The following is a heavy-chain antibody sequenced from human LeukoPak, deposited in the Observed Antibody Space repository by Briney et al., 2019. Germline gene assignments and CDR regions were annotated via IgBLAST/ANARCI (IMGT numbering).Heavy chain of an antibody. V-gene: IGHV3-30-3*01. D-gene: IGHD3-10*01. Sequence: GGSLRLSCAASGFTFSTYAMHWVRQGPGKGLEWVAVISYDGSNKYYADSMKGRFTISRDNSKNTLYLQMSSLSAEDTAVYYCARTTTPHYYGSGSYALGYWGQGTLVTVPS. CDR1: GFTFSTYA. CDR3: ARTTTPHYYGSGSYALGY. J-gene: IGHJ4*02. CDR2: ISYDGSNK.